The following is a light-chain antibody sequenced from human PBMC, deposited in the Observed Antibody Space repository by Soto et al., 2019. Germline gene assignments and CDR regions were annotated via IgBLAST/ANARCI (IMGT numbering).Light chain of an antibody. J-gene: IGKJ4*01. CDR2: GAS. V-gene: IGKV1-5*01. Sequence: DIQLTQSPPTLSSSLGDRVTISCRASQSISVWLAWYQQKPGQAPKLLINGASTLEAGVPSRFSGSGSGTEFTLAISSLQPEDSATYYCQQSLSSPRTFGGGTKVDIK. CDR3: QQSLSSPRT. CDR1: QSISVW.